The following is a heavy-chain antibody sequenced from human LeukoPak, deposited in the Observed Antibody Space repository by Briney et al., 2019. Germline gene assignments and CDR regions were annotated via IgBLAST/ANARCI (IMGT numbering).Heavy chain of an antibody. CDR3: ARGWGYCSSTRWRESAWFDP. D-gene: IGHD2-2*01. J-gene: IGHJ5*02. V-gene: IGHV4-30-4*08. Sequence: PSETLSLTCTVSGGSISSGDYDWSWIRQPPGKGLEWIGYIYYSGSTYYNPSLKSRVTISVDRSKNQFSLKLSSVTAADTAVYFCARGWGYCSSTRWRESAWFDPWGQGTLVTVSS. CDR1: GGSISSGDYD. CDR2: IYYSGST.